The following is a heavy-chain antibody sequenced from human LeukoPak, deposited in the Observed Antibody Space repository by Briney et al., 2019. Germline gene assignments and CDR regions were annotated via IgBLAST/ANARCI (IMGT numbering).Heavy chain of an antibody. CDR3: ANSPLAARPRLAY. CDR1: GFTFSNSA. J-gene: IGHJ4*02. D-gene: IGHD6-6*01. CDR2: LSSGGGST. V-gene: IGHV3-23*01. Sequence: GGSLRLSCAASGFTFSNSAMSWVRQAPGKGPEWVSALSSGGGSTYYADSVKGRFTISRDNSKNTLYLQMSSLRAEDTAVYYCANSPLAARPRLAYWGQGTLVTVSS.